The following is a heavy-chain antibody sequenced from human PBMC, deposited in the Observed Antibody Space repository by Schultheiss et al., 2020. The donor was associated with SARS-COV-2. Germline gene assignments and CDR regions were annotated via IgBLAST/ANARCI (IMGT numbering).Heavy chain of an antibody. D-gene: IGHD2-2*01. CDR2: INHSGST. V-gene: IGHV4-4*02. CDR3: AREYCSSTSCYLDAFDI. CDR1: GGSISSSNW. J-gene: IGHJ3*02. Sequence: SETLSLTCAVSGGSISSSNWWSWVRQPPGKGLEWIGEINHSGSTNYNPSLKSRVTISVDTSKNQFSLQLNSVTPEDTAVYYCAREYCSSTSCYLDAFDIWGQGTMVTVSS.